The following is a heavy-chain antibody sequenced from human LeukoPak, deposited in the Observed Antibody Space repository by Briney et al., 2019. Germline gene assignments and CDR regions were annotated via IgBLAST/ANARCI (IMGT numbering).Heavy chain of an antibody. CDR3: AKGAGNFLEWLLYY. D-gene: IGHD3-3*01. J-gene: IGHJ4*02. CDR2: ISGSGGST. V-gene: IGHV3-23*01. Sequence: PGGSLRLSCAASGFTLSSYAMSWVRQAPGKGLEWVSAISGSGGSTYYADSVKGRFTISRDNSKNTLYLQMNSLRAEGTAVYYCAKGAGNFLEWLLYYWGQGTLVTVSS. CDR1: GFTLSSYA.